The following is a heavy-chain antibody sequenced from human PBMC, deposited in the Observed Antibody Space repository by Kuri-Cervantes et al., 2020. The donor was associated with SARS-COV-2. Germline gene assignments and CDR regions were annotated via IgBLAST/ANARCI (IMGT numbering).Heavy chain of an antibody. V-gene: IGHV3-23*03. Sequence: GGSLRLSCAASGFTFSSYAMSWVRQAPGKGLEWVSVIYSGGSSTYYADSVKGRFTISRDNSKNTLYLQMNSLRAEDTAVYYCAKVAKYYDFWSGPSAAYYLDYWGQGTLVTVSS. CDR1: GFTFSSYA. D-gene: IGHD3-3*01. CDR3: AKVAKYYDFWSGPSAAYYLDY. J-gene: IGHJ4*02. CDR2: IYSGGSST.